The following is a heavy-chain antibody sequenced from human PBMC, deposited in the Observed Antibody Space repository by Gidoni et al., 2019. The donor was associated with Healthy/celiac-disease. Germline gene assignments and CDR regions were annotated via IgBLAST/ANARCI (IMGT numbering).Heavy chain of an antibody. V-gene: IGHV4-34*01. CDR3: ARVRYSRGMKFDY. CDR1: GGSFSGYY. CDR2: INHSGST. J-gene: IGHJ4*02. Sequence: QVQLQQWGAGRLKPSETLSLTCAVYGGSFSGYYWSWIRQPPGKGLEWIGEINHSGSTNYNPSLKSRVTISVDTSKNQFSLKLSSVTAADTAVYYCARVRYSRGMKFDYWGQGTLVTVSS. D-gene: IGHD4-4*01.